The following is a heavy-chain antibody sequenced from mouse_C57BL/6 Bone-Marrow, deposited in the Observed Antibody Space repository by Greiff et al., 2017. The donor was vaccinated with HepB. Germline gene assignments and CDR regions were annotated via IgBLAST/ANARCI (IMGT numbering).Heavy chain of an antibody. CDR3: ARADYYASSLDS. CDR1: GYAFTNYL. CDR2: INPGSGGT. J-gene: IGHJ2*01. Sequence: QVQLQQSGAELVRPGTSVKVSCKASGYAFTNYLIEWVKQRPGQGLEWIGVINPGSGGTNYNEKFKGKATLTADKSSSTAYMQLSSLTAEDSAVYFCARADYYASSLDSWGPGTTLTVSS. D-gene: IGHD1-1*01. V-gene: IGHV1-54*01.